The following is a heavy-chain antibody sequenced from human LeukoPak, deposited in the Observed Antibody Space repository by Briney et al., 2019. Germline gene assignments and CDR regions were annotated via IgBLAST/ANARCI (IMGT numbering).Heavy chain of an antibody. CDR1: GGSFSGYY. D-gene: IGHD2-15*01. CDR3: ARGGGSANY. J-gene: IGHJ4*02. Sequence: SETLSLTCAVYGGSFSGYYWSWIRQPPVKELEWIGEINHSGSTNYNPSLKSRVTISVDTSKNQFSLKLSSVTAADTAVYYCARGGGSANYWGQGTLVTVSS. V-gene: IGHV4-34*01. CDR2: INHSGST.